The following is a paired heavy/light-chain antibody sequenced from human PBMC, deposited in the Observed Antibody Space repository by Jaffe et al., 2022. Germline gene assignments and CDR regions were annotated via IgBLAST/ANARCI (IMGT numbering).Heavy chain of an antibody. D-gene: IGHD3-10*01. CDR1: GGTFSSYA. V-gene: IGHV1-69*01. Sequence: QVQLVQSGAEVKKPGSSVKVSCKASGGTFSSYAISWVRQAPGQGLEWMGGIIPIFGTANYAQKFQGRVTITADESTSTAYMELSSLRSEDTAVYYCARESETGVQGVINYYYYYYMDVWGKGTTVTVSS. J-gene: IGHJ6*03. CDR2: IIPIFGTA. CDR3: ARESETGVQGVINYYYYYYMDV.
Light chain of an antibody. Sequence: QLVLTQSPSASASLGASVKLTCTLSSGHSSYAIAWHQQQPEKGPRYLMKLNSDGSHSKGDGIPDRFSGSSSGAERYLTISSLQSEDEADYYCQTWGTGFVVFGGGTKLTVL. CDR1: SGHSSYA. V-gene: IGLV4-69*01. CDR2: LNSDGSH. CDR3: QTWGTGFVV. J-gene: IGLJ2*01.